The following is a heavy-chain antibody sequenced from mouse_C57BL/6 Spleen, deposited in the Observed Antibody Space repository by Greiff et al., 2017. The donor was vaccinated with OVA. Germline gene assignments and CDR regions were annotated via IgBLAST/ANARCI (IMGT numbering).Heavy chain of an antibody. CDR3: ARKWVITTVVAPYAMDY. V-gene: IGHV1-55*01. CDR1: GYTFTSYW. CDR2: IYPGSGST. D-gene: IGHD1-1*01. Sequence: QVQLQQPGAELVKPGASVKMSCKASGYTFTSYWITWVKQRPGQGLEWIGDIYPGSGSTNYNEKLKSKATLTVDKSSSTAYMQLSSLTSEDSAVYYCARKWVITTVVAPYAMDYWGQGTSVTVSS. J-gene: IGHJ4*01.